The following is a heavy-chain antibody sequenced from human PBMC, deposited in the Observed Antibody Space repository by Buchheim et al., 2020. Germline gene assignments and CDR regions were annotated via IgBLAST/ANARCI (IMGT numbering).Heavy chain of an antibody. CDR1: GFTFSNYA. Sequence: EVQLLESGGGLVQPGGSLRLSCVASGFTFSNYAMSWVRQAPGKGLEWVSALRGSGDSTYYADSVKGRFTISRDNSKNTLYLKMKSLRAEDTAVYYCVKDGTYYNDRSSFYFSRNSCDSWGQGTL. J-gene: IGHJ4*02. D-gene: IGHD3-22*01. CDR2: LRGSGDST. V-gene: IGHV3-23*01. CDR3: VKDGTYYNDRSSFYFSRNSCDS.